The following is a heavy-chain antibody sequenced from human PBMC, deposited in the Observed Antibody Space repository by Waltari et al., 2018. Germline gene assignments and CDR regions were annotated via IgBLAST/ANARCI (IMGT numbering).Heavy chain of an antibody. Sequence: QVQLVQSGAEVKKPGASVKVSCKASGYTFTGYYMHWVRQAPGQGLEWMVRINPSSGGTNYPQRLQGRVTMTRDTSISTAYMELSRLRSDDTAVYNCARDDAGRWGWGQGTLVTVSS. CDR3: ARDDAGRWG. CDR1: GYTFTGYY. D-gene: IGHD1-1*01. CDR2: INPSSGGT. J-gene: IGHJ4*02. V-gene: IGHV1-2*06.